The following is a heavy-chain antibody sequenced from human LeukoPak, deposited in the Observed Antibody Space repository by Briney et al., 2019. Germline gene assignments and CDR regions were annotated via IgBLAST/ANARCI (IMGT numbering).Heavy chain of an antibody. CDR1: GFTFSSYN. D-gene: IGHD2/OR15-2a*01. CDR2: ISSSSTI. V-gene: IGHV3-48*01. CDR3: ARDLNSLPYYYMDV. J-gene: IGHJ6*03. Sequence: PGGSLRLSCAASGFTFSSYNMSWVRQAPGKGLEWVSYISSSSTIYYADSVKGRFTISRDNAKNSLYLQMNSLRAEDTAVYYCARDLNSLPYYYMDVWGKGTTVTVSS.